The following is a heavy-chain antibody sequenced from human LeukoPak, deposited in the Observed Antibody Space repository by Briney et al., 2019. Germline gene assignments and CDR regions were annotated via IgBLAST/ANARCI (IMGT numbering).Heavy chain of an antibody. CDR2: ISGSGGST. D-gene: IGHD2-15*01. Sequence: GGSLRLSCAASGFRFNSYAMSWVRQAPGKGLEWVSTISGSGGSTYYADSMKGRFTISRDNSKNTLYLQMNSLRAEDTAVYYCASRYCSGGSCYLDYWGQGTLVTVSS. J-gene: IGHJ4*02. CDR3: ASRYCSGGSCYLDY. V-gene: IGHV3-23*01. CDR1: GFRFNSYA.